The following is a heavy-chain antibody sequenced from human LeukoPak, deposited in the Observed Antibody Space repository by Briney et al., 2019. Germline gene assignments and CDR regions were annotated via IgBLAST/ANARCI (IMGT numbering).Heavy chain of an antibody. CDR1: GGSICSYY. V-gene: IGHV4-59*08. Sequence: SETLSLTCTVSGGSICSYYWSWIRLPPGKGLEWIGFIHYSGNTNYNPSLKSRVTISVDTSKNQVSLKVSSVTAADTAVYYCARGNAYYYYWGQGTLATVSS. CDR3: ARGNAYYYY. J-gene: IGHJ4*02. CDR2: IHYSGNT.